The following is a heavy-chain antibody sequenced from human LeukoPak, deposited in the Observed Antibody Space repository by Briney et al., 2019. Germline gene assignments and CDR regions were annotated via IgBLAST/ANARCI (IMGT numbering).Heavy chain of an antibody. CDR3: ARHEDLVAVPLGLGAFDK. V-gene: IGHV4-59*08. CDR2: ISNTGVT. CDR1: GASISSNY. Sequence: SETLSLTCTVSGASISSNYWSWIRQPPGKGLEWIGYISNTGVTNYNPSLKSRFTISVDMSKNQFSLKLTSVTAADTALYYCARHEDLVAVPLGLGAFDKWGQGTMVTASS. D-gene: IGHD5-12*01. J-gene: IGHJ3*02.